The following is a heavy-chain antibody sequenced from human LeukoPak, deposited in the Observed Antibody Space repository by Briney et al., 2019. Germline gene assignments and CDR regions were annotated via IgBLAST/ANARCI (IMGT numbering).Heavy chain of an antibody. Sequence: SETLSLTCTVSGGSITSYYWSWIRQSAGKGLEWIGRIYITGSTTYNPSLKSRVTMSLDKSKNQFSLKLRSVTAADTAVYYCARGQGYSYGYEWFDPWGQGTLVTVSS. J-gene: IGHJ5*02. CDR2: IYITGST. CDR3: ARGQGYSYGYEWFDP. V-gene: IGHV4-4*07. CDR1: GGSITSYY. D-gene: IGHD5-18*01.